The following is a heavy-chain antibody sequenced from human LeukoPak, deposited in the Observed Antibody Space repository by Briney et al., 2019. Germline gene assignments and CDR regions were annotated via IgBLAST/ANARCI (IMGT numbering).Heavy chain of an antibody. CDR2: ISAYNGNT. CDR1: GYTFTSYG. Sequence: ASAKVSCKASGYTFTSYGISWVRQAPGQGLEWMGWISAYNGNTNYAQKLQGRVTMTTDTSTSTAYMELRSLRSDDTAVYYCARDSVGYSSGWYPFDYWGQGTLVTVSS. D-gene: IGHD6-19*01. J-gene: IGHJ4*02. V-gene: IGHV1-18*01. CDR3: ARDSVGYSSGWYPFDY.